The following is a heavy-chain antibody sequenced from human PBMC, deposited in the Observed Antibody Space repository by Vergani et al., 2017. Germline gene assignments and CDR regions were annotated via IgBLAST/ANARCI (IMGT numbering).Heavy chain of an antibody. CDR1: GYSVGSGNY. J-gene: IGHJ4*02. Sequence: QVDLQESGPGLVKSSETLSLNCAVSGYSVGSGNYWGWIRQPPGRGLEWIAFVHRNGNTYYTSSLRSRATISRDTSKNQFTLRLTSLTAADTAVYYCARQNPYGSAHVDFWGRGVLVTVS. CDR2: VHRNGNT. V-gene: IGHV4-38-2*01. CDR3: ARQNPYGSAHVDF. D-gene: IGHD3-10*01.